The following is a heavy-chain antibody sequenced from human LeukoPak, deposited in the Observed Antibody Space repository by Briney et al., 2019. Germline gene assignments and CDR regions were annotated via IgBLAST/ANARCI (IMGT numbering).Heavy chain of an antibody. CDR1: GFTFSSYG. CDR3: ARPGGASGSYLVY. D-gene: IGHD1-26*01. J-gene: IGHJ4*02. Sequence: GGSLRLSCAASGFTFSSYGMHWVRQAPGKGLEWVAVIWYDGSNKYCADSVKGRFTISRDNSKNTLYLQMNSLRAEDTAVYYCARPGGASGSYLVYWGQGTLVTVSS. V-gene: IGHV3-33*01. CDR2: IWYDGSNK.